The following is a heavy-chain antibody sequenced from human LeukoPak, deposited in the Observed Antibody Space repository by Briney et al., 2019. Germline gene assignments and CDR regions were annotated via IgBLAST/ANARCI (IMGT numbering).Heavy chain of an antibody. CDR2: IKQDGSEK. Sequence: SCKASGGTFSSYAMSWVRQAPGKGLEWVANIKQDGSEKYYVDSVKGRFTISRDNAKNSLYLQMNSLRAEDTAVYYCARELAYAFDIWGQGSMVTVSS. J-gene: IGHJ3*02. CDR1: GGTFSSYA. CDR3: ARELAYAFDI. V-gene: IGHV3-7*01.